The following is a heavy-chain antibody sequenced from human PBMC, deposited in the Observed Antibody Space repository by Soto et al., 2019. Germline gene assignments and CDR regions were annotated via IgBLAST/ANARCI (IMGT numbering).Heavy chain of an antibody. CDR1: GFTFGDYA. D-gene: IGHD5-18*01. CDR2: IRSKAYGGTT. Sequence: EVQLVESGGGLVKPGRSLRLSCTASGFTFGDYAMSWFRQAPGKGLEWVGFIRSKAYGGTTEYAASVKGRFTISRDDSKNSAYLQMNSLKTEDTAVYYCTREYSYGTYYYYYGMDVWGQGTTVTVSS. CDR3: TREYSYGTYYYYYGMDV. V-gene: IGHV3-49*05. J-gene: IGHJ6*02.